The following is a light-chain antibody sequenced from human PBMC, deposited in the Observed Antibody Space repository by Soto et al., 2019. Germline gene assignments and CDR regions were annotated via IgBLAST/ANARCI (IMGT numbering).Light chain of an antibody. CDR2: AAS. CDR3: QQSYTTPYT. CDR1: QSISTY. J-gene: IGKJ2*01. V-gene: IGKV1-39*01. Sequence: DIQMTQSPSSMSASVGDRVTITCRASQSISTYLNWYQQKPGKAPKLLIYAASSLQSGFPSRFSGSGSETDFTLTIRSLQPEEFATYYFQQSYTTPYTFGQGNKLEIK.